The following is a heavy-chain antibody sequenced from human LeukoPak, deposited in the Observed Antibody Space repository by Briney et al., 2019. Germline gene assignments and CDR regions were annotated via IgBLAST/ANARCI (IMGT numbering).Heavy chain of an antibody. Sequence: GGSLRLSCAASGFTFSSYAMSWVRQAPGKGLEWVSAISGSGGSTYYADSVKGRFTISRDNSKNTLYLQMNSLRAEDTALYYCAKAPYLQAAAGNDPWGQGTLVTVSS. J-gene: IGHJ5*02. D-gene: IGHD6-13*01. CDR3: AKAPYLQAAAGNDP. CDR1: GFTFSSYA. CDR2: ISGSGGST. V-gene: IGHV3-23*01.